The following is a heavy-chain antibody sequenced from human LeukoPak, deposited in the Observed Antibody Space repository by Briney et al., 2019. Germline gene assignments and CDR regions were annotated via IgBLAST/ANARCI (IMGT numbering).Heavy chain of an antibody. CDR2: ISSSSSTI. CDR3: ARPYCSGGTCHGTFDI. CDR1: GFTFNNYN. J-gene: IGHJ3*02. V-gene: IGHV3-48*04. Sequence: QPGGSLRLSCAASGFTFNNYNMNWVRQAPGKGLEWVSYISSSSSTIYYADSVKGRFTISRDNAKNSLYLQMNSLRAEDTAVYYCARPYCSGGTCHGTFDIWGQGTMVTVSS. D-gene: IGHD2-15*01.